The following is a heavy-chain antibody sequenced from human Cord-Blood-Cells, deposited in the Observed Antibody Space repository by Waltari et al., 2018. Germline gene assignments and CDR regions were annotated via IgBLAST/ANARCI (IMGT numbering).Heavy chain of an antibody. J-gene: IGHJ4*02. CDR1: GFSLSTSGMC. Sequence: QVTLRESGPALVKPTQTLTLTCTFSGFSLSTSGMCVSWIRQPPGKALEWLALIDWDDDKYYSTSLKTRLTSSKDTSKNQVVLTMTNMDPVDTATYYCARIPQYSSSWFFDYWGQGTLVTVSS. CDR2: IDWDDDK. V-gene: IGHV2-70*01. D-gene: IGHD6-13*01. CDR3: ARIPQYSSSWFFDY.